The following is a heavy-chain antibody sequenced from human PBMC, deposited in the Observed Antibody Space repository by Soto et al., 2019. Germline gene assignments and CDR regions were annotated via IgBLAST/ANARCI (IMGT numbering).Heavy chain of an antibody. J-gene: IGHJ5*02. Sequence: VQLFETGGGLVQPGGSLRLSCAASGFTLNNSAMRCVRQAPGNVLEWVSSITAAGDSTYDSTSVRGRFTISRDNSKNPVYLQMNSLRVEDTAVYYCATAPLKYDRSWYLDWLLHPWGQGTMVTVSS. CDR3: ATAPLKYDRSWYLDWLLHP. D-gene: IGHD3-9*01. CDR1: GFTLNNSA. CDR2: ITAAGDST. V-gene: IGHV3-23*01.